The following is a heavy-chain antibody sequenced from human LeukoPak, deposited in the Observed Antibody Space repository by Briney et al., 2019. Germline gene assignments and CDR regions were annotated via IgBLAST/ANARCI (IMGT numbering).Heavy chain of an antibody. CDR2: ISYDGGNT. Sequence: GRSLRLSCAASGFTFSSNAIHWVRQAPGKGLEWVAEISYDGGNTYYADSVKGRFTISRDNSKNTLYLQMSSLRVEDTAVYYCARTIYGSGSYYCDYWGQGTPVTVSS. J-gene: IGHJ4*02. CDR1: GFTFSSNA. V-gene: IGHV3-30-3*01. D-gene: IGHD3-10*01. CDR3: ARTIYGSGSYYCDY.